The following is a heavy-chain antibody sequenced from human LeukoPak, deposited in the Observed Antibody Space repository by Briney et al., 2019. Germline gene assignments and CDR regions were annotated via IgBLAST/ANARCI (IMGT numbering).Heavy chain of an antibody. CDR1: GGSISSYY. D-gene: IGHD3-22*01. CDR2: ICYSGST. J-gene: IGHJ4*02. V-gene: IGHV4-59*01. Sequence: PSETLSLTCTVSGGSISSYYWSWIRQPPGKGLEWIGYICYSGSTNYNPSLKSRVTISVDTSKNQFSLKLSSVTAADTAVYYCARAYYDSSVLFDYWGQGTLVTVSS. CDR3: ARAYYDSSVLFDY.